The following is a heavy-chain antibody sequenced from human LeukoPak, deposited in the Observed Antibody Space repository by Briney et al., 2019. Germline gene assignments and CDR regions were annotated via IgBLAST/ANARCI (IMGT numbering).Heavy chain of an antibody. Sequence: GGSLRLSCAASGFTFSTYAMTWVRQAPGKGLECVSVISRSGSSTHYADSVKGRFTISRDNSKNMLYLQMNSLRAEDTAVYYCEREASPKDLGYWGKGTLVTVSS. J-gene: IGHJ4*02. V-gene: IGHV3-23*01. CDR2: ISRSGSST. CDR3: EREASPKDLGY. CDR1: GFTFSTYA.